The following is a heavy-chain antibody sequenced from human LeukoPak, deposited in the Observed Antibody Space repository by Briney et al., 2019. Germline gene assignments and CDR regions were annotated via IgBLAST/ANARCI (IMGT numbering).Heavy chain of an antibody. Sequence: PSETLSLTCAVSGYSISSGYYWGWIRQPPGKGLEWIGSIYHSGSTYCNPSLKSRVTISVDTSKNQFSLKLSSVTAADTAVYYCARSPGDYGDYFDYWGQGTLVTVSS. V-gene: IGHV4-38-2*01. J-gene: IGHJ4*02. CDR2: IYHSGST. CDR1: GYSISSGYY. CDR3: ARSPGDYGDYFDY. D-gene: IGHD4-17*01.